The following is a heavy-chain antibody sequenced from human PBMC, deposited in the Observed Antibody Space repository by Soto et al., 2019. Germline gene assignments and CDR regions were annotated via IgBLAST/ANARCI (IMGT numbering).Heavy chain of an antibody. CDR2: MSYAGTYK. Sequence: PGGSLRLSCAVSGFTFSDYGMHWVRQAPGKGLEWVAVMSYAGTYKYYADSVKGRFTISRDNAKNSLYLQMNSLRDEDTAVYYCARDGPYSGYDYPNWFDPWGQGTLVTVSS. J-gene: IGHJ5*02. D-gene: IGHD5-12*01. CDR3: ARDGPYSGYDYPNWFDP. CDR1: GFTFSDYG. V-gene: IGHV3-30*03.